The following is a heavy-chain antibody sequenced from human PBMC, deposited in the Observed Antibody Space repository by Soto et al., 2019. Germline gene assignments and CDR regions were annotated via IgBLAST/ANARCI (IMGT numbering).Heavy chain of an antibody. CDR1: GGSFSSDNNY. J-gene: IGHJ4*02. Sequence: QLLESGPGLVKPSETLSLTCTVSGGSFSSDNNYWGWIRQPPGKGLEWIGTIFYSGSTYYSPSLTSRVTMSVDTSKNQFSLKLSSVTAADTAVYYCARRQSGSYYFDYWGQGTLVTVSS. CDR2: IFYSGST. V-gene: IGHV4-39*01. D-gene: IGHD3-22*01. CDR3: ARRQSGSYYFDY.